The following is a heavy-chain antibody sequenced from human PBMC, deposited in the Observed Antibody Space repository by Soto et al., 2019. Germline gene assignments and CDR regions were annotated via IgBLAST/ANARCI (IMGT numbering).Heavy chain of an antibody. CDR3: ARVRSCSSTTCYNFDW. J-gene: IGHJ4*02. D-gene: IGHD2-2*02. CDR2: IWYDGSNK. Sequence: QVQLVESGGGVVQPGRSPRLSCAASGFTFSSYGMHWVRQAPGKGLEWVAVIWYDGSNKYYADSVKGRFTISRDNSKNTLYLQMNSLTAEDTAVYYCARVRSCSSTTCYNFDWWGQGTLVTVSS. V-gene: IGHV3-33*01. CDR1: GFTFSSYG.